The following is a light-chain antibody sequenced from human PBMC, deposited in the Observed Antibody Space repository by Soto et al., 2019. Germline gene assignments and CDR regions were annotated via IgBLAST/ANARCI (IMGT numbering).Light chain of an antibody. CDR3: QHYNKWPRT. Sequence: EIVMTQSPATLSVSPGERATLSCRASQSVSSNLAWYQQKHGQAPRLLIYGASTRATGIPARFSGSGSGTEFTLTISSLQSEDFAVYYCQHYNKWPRTFGQGPKVEIK. CDR2: GAS. CDR1: QSVSSN. J-gene: IGKJ1*01. V-gene: IGKV3-15*01.